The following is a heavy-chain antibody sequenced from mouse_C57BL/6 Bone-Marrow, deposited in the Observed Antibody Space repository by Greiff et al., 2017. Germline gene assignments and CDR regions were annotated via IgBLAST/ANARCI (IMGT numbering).Heavy chain of an antibody. CDR3: TRDITTVRSGDWYFDV. CDR2: ISSGGDYI. Sequence: EVQRVESGEGLVKPGGSLKLSCAASGFTFSSYAMSWVRQTPEKRLEWVAYISSGGDYIYYADTVKGRFTISRDHARNTLYLQMSSLKSEDTAMYYCTRDITTVRSGDWYFDVWGTGTTVTVSS. V-gene: IGHV5-9-1*02. D-gene: IGHD1-1*01. J-gene: IGHJ1*03. CDR1: GFTFSSYA.